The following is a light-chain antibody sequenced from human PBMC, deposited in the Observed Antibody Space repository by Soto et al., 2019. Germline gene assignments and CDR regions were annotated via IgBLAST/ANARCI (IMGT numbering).Light chain of an antibody. CDR1: QMIDTY. CDR3: QATYNVPST. Sequence: EIQMTQSPSSLAASVGDTVTITCRASQMIDTYVNWYQHKPGKAPKLLIYAASTLQGGVPSRFSGSGSGTDVTLSIHSLQPEDFATYYCQATYNVPSTFGQGTKVEVQ. CDR2: AAS. V-gene: IGKV1-39*01. J-gene: IGKJ1*01.